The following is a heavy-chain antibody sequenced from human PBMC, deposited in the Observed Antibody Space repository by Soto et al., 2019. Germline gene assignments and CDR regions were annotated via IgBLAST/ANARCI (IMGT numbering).Heavy chain of an antibody. V-gene: IGHV3-23*01. CDR1: GFTFSDFA. Sequence: VPVLECGGGLVQPGGSLRLSCAATGFTFSDFAMSWVRQAPGKGLEWVSRIYGGGNGPHYADSVKGRVTISRDNSKNTLYLQMNSLRAEDTAVYYCAKMEGMDPWAYSFDYWGQGTLVTVSS. CDR3: AKMEGMDPWAYSFDY. J-gene: IGHJ4*02. D-gene: IGHD2-2*03. CDR2: IYGGGNGP.